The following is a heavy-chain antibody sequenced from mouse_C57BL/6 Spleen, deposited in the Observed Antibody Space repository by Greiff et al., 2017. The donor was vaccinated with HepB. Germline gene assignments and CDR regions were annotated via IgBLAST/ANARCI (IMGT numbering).Heavy chain of an antibody. CDR2: ISSGGDYI. CDR1: GFTFSSYA. D-gene: IGHD2-5*01. CDR3: TRDNSNTAMDY. V-gene: IGHV5-9-1*02. J-gene: IGHJ4*01. Sequence: VESGEGLVKPGGSLKLSCAASGFTFSSYAMSWVRQTPEKRLEWVAYISSGGDYIYYADTVKGRFTISRDNARNTLYLQMSSLKSEDTAMYYCTRDNSNTAMDYWGQGTSVTVSS.